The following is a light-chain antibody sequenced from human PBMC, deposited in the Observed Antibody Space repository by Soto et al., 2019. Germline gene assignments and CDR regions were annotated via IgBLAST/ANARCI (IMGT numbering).Light chain of an antibody. CDR2: DAS. V-gene: IGKV1-5*01. J-gene: IGKJ1*01. Sequence: IQMSQSPSSVSASVGDRVTITCRASQTISTWLAWYQQKPGKAPKLLIYDASSLESGVPSRFSGSGSGTEFTLTISSLQSEDFATYYCQQYYSFPWTFGQGTKVDIK. CDR1: QTISTW. CDR3: QQYYSFPWT.